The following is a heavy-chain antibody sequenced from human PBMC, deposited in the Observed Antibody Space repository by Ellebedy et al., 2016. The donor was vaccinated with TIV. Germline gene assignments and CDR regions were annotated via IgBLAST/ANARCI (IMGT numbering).Heavy chain of an antibody. CDR2: IIPTFGRA. D-gene: IGHD1-1*01. V-gene: IGHV1-69*13. CDR3: ARGGVAGTPFDY. CDR1: GGTFSRDT. J-gene: IGHJ4*02. Sequence: ASVKVSCKASGGTFSRDTISWVRQAPGQGLEWMGGIIPTFGRANLAQKFQGRVTITADESTSTAHMELSSLRSEDMAVYFRARGGVAGTPFDYWGQGTLVTVSS.